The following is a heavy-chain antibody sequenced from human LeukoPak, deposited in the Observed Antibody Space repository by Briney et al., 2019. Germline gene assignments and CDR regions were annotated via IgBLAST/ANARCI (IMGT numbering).Heavy chain of an antibody. CDR2: INPSGGST. CDR1: GYTFTSYY. D-gene: IGHD4-17*01. Sequence: GASVKVSCKASGYTFTSYYMHWVRQAPGQGLEWMGIINPSGGSTTYVQKFQGRVTMARDTSTSTVYMELSSLRSEDTAVYYCARGRGDYEYYFYCMDVWGQGTTVTVSS. CDR3: ARGRGDYEYYFYCMDV. J-gene: IGHJ6*02. V-gene: IGHV1-46*01.